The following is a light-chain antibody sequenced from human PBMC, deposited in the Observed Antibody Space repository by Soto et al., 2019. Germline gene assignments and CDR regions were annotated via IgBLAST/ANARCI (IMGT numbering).Light chain of an antibody. CDR3: QQYDDYPWT. J-gene: IGKJ1*01. CDR2: KAS. V-gene: IGKV1-5*03. Sequence: DIQMTQSPSSLSASVGDRVTITCQASQDISNYLNWYQQKPGKAPKLLISKASILESGVPSRFSGSGSGTEFTLTISSLQPDDFATYYCQQYDDYPWTFGQGTKVDVK. CDR1: QDISNY.